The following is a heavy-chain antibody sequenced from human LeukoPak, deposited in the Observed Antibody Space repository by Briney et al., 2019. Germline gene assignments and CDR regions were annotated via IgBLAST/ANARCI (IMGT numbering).Heavy chain of an antibody. V-gene: IGHV4-38-2*02. CDR1: GYSISSGYY. CDR3: ARHKDYYYSYMDV. CDR2: IYHSGST. Sequence: PSETLSLTCTVSGYSISSGYYWGWIRQPPGKGLEWIGSIYHSGSTYYNPSLKSRVTISVDTSKNQFSLKLSSVTAADTAVYYCARHKDYYYSYMDVWGKGTTVTISS. J-gene: IGHJ6*03.